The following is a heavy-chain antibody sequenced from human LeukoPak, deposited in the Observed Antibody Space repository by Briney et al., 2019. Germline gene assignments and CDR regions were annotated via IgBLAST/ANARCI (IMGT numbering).Heavy chain of an antibody. CDR1: GGSISS. Sequence: PSETLSLTCTVSGGSISSGIRQPAGKGLEWIGRIYTSGSTNYNPSLKSRVTISYTSKNQFSLKLSSVTAADTAVYYCARHRYSSSWYDNYYYYMDVWGKGTTVTISS. D-gene: IGHD6-13*01. CDR3: ARHRYSSSWYDNYYYYMDV. CDR2: IYTSGST. V-gene: IGHV4-4*07. J-gene: IGHJ6*03.